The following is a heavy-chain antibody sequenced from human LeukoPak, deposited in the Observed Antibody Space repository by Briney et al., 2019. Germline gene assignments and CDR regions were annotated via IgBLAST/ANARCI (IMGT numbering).Heavy chain of an antibody. Sequence: GGSLRLSRAASGFTFSSYSMNWVRQAPGQGLEWVSSISSSSSYIYYADSVKGRFTISRDNAKNSLYLQMNSLRAEDTAVYYCARDPFDYDSSGYYRINTNFDYWGQGTLVTVSS. D-gene: IGHD3-22*01. V-gene: IGHV3-21*01. J-gene: IGHJ4*02. CDR3: ARDPFDYDSSGYYRINTNFDY. CDR2: ISSSSSYI. CDR1: GFTFSSYS.